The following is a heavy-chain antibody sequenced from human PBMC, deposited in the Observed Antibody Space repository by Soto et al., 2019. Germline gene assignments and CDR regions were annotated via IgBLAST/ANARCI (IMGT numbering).Heavy chain of an antibody. Sequence: QLQLQESGPGLVKPSETLSLTCTVSGGSISSSSYYWGWIRQPPGKGLEWIGRIYYSGSTYYNPSNKSRGTMPVDTSKNQFSLKLCFVTAANTAVYYCARQTLGYSSSWYCSWGQGTLVTVSS. V-gene: IGHV4-39*01. CDR3: ARQTLGYSSSWYCS. D-gene: IGHD6-13*01. J-gene: IGHJ4*02. CDR2: IYYSGST. CDR1: GGSISSSSYY.